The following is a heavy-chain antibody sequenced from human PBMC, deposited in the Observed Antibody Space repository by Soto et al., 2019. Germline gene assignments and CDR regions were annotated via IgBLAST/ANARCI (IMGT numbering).Heavy chain of an antibody. CDR1: GYTFSAYY. Sequence: ASVKVSCKTSGYTFSAYYMHWVRQAPGQGLEWMGWINPKSGGTLYAQKFQGRVTMTRDTSISTAYMELSSLRSEDTAVYYCARDPTRLYYYGMDVWGQGTTVTVSS. CDR2: INPKSGGT. V-gene: IGHV1-2*02. J-gene: IGHJ6*02. CDR3: ARDPTRLYYYGMDV.